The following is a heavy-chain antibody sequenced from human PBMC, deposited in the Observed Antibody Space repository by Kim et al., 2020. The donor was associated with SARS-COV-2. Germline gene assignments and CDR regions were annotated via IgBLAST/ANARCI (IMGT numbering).Heavy chain of an antibody. D-gene: IGHD4-17*01. CDR1: GGTFSSYA. CDR3: ARVGTVTTRDYYYYYGMDV. J-gene: IGHJ6*02. CDR2: IIPIFGTA. Sequence: SVKVSCKASGGTFSSYAISWVRQAPGQGLEWMGGIIPIFGTANYAQKFQGRVTITADESTSTAYMELSSLRSEDTAVYYCARVGTVTTRDYYYYYGMDVWGQGTTVTVSS. V-gene: IGHV1-69*13.